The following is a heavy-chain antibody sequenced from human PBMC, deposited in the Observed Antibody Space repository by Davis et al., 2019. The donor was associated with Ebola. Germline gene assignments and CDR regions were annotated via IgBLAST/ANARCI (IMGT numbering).Heavy chain of an antibody. J-gene: IGHJ6*02. CDR1: GYTFTSYD. D-gene: IGHD3-10*01. CDR3: ARGGWFGDLFYYGVDV. V-gene: IGHV1-8*01. Sequence: ASVKVSCTASGYTFTSYDINWVRQATGQGLEWMGWMNPNSGNTGYAQKLQGRVTMTTDTSTSTAYMELRSMRSDDTAVYYCARGGWFGDLFYYGVDVWGQGTTVTVSS. CDR2: MNPNSGNT.